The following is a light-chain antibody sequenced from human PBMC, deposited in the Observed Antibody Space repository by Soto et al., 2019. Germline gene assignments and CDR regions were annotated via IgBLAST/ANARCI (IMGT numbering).Light chain of an antibody. Sequence: DIQLTQSPSFLSASLXDRVTITCLASQDISSSLAWYQQKPGKAPKLLLYDASTLQTGVPSRFRGSGSGTEFTLTISSLQPEDFATYSCQQLASYPIGTFGGGTKVDIK. V-gene: IGKV1-9*01. CDR3: QQLASYPIGT. J-gene: IGKJ4*01. CDR2: DAS. CDR1: QDISSS.